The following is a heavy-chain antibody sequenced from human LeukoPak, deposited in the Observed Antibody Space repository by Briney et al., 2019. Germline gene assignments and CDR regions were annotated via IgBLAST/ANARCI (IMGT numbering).Heavy chain of an antibody. V-gene: IGHV3-9*01. J-gene: IGHJ4*02. CDR3: AKDRGIAVAGTFGY. CDR2: ISWNSGSI. D-gene: IGHD6-19*01. CDR1: GFTFDDYA. Sequence: GGSLRLSCAASGFTFDDYAMHWVRQAPGKGLEWVSGISWNSGSIGYADSVKGRFTISRDNAKNSLYLQMNSLRAEDTALCYCAKDRGIAVAGTFGYWGQGTLVTVPS.